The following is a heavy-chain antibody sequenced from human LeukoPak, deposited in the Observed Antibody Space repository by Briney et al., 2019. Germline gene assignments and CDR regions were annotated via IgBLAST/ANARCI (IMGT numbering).Heavy chain of an antibody. J-gene: IGHJ2*01. CDR1: GGSISSYY. V-gene: IGHV4-59*01. CDR2: IYYSGST. CDR3: AKAPYDILTGYYDWYFDL. Sequence: SETLSLTCTVSGGSISSYYWSWIRQPPGKGLEWIGYIYYSGSTNYNPSLKSRVTISVDTSKNQFSLKLSSVTAADTAVYYCAKAPYDILTGYYDWYFDLWGRGTLVTVSS. D-gene: IGHD3-9*01.